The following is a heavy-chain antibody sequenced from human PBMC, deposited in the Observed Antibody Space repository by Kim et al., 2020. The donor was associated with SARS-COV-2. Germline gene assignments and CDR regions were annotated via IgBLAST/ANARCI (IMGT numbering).Heavy chain of an antibody. CDR3: ARVEGAESPLRGFDH. V-gene: IGHV3-74*01. CDR1: GFTFSSYW. Sequence: GGSLRLSCAASGFTFSSYWMHWVRQAPGKGLVWVSSIKRDASSIYYADSVKGRFSISRDNAKNTLYLQMNSLRAEDTAVYYCARVEGAESPLRGFDHWGRGP. J-gene: IGHJ4*02. CDR2: IKRDASSI.